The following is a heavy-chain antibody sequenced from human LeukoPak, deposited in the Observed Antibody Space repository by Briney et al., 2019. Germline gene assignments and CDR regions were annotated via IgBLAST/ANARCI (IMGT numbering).Heavy chain of an antibody. CDR3: ATSRGSGSYSAS. V-gene: IGHV4-34*01. CDR1: GGSFSGYY. D-gene: IGHD3-10*01. J-gene: IGHJ5*02. CDR2: IYHSGST. Sequence: KSSETLSLTCAVYGGSFSGYYWSWIRQPPGKGLEWIGEIYHSGSTNYSPSLKSRVTISVDKFKNQFSLKLSSVTAADTAVYYCATSRGSGSYSASWGQGTLVTVSS.